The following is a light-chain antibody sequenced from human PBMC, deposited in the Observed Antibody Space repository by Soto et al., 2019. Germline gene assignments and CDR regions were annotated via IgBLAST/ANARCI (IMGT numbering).Light chain of an antibody. J-gene: IGKJ1*01. Sequence: EIVLTQSPGILSLSPGQRVTLSCRASQSVSNDFFAWYQQKPGQAPRLLIYGASTRATDVPDRFSGSGSGTDFTLTISRLEPEDCAVYYCQQYGSSPTRTFGQGTKVE. V-gene: IGKV3-20*01. CDR3: QQYGSSPTRT. CDR2: GAS. CDR1: QSVSNDF.